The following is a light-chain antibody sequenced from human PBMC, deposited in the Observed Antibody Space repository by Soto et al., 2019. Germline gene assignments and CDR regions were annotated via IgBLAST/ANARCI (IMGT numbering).Light chain of an antibody. Sequence: EIVLTQSPATLSLSPGERATLSCRASQSVSSYLAWYQQKPGQAPRLLIYDASNRATGIPARFSGSGSGTDFTLTISSLEPEDFAGYYCQQRINWPLTFGGGTQVEIK. CDR3: QQRINWPLT. V-gene: IGKV3-11*01. CDR1: QSVSSY. CDR2: DAS. J-gene: IGKJ4*01.